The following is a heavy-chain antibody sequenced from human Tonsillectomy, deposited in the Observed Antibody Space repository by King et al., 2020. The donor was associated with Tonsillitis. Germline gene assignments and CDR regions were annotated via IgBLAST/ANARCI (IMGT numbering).Heavy chain of an antibody. CDR1: GFTVSSNY. CDR3: GRGGDSVRWVDAFDI. D-gene: IGHD4-17*01. CDR2: IYSGGYT. Sequence: VQLVESGGGLIQPGGSLRLSCVVSGFTVSSNYMTWVRQAPGKGLEWVSVIYSGGYTYYADSVKGRFTTSRDNTKNTMYLQMNSLRADDTTVYYCGRGGDSVRWVDAFDIWGQGTMVTVSS. J-gene: IGHJ3*02. V-gene: IGHV3-53*01.